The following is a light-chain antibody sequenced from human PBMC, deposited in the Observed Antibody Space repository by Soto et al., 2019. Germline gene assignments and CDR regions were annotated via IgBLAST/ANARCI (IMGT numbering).Light chain of an antibody. CDR3: MHALYLPWT. Sequence: DLVLTQSPLSLSVTPGEPASISCRSSQSLLHVNGYNYLDWYLQKPGQSPQLLISLGSNRASGVPDRCRGSGSGTDYTLKISRVEAEDVGVYYCMHALYLPWTFGQGTKVEI. CDR2: LGS. J-gene: IGKJ1*01. CDR1: QSLLHVNGYNY. V-gene: IGKV2-28*01.